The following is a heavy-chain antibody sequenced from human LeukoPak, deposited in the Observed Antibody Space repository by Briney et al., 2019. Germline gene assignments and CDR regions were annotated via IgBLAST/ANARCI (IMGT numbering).Heavy chain of an antibody. V-gene: IGHV4-4*02. CDR2: IFHSGGS. Sequence: KPSGTPSLTFAVSGGSISSNRWGGWVRPPPRKGLEWIGEIFHSGGSNCNPSLRSRVTMSVDKSKNQFSLNLSSVTAADTAVYYCSGYAMTAYYFDFWGQGTLVAVSS. CDR3: SGYAMTAYYFDF. J-gene: IGHJ4*02. D-gene: IGHD2-2*01. CDR1: GGSISSNRW.